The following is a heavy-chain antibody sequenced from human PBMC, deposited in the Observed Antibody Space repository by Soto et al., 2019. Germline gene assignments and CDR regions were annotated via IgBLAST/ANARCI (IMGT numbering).Heavy chain of an antibody. Sequence: VQLVESGGGVVQPGRSLTLSCEASGFAIRNNAIHWVRQAPGKGLEWVAVISFEGSHTYYADSVKGRFTVSRDNSKNTVSLQMDRLTSEDSSLYYCVRAAGIAAAGSSQGVLWGQGTRVTVSS. CDR1: GFAIRNNA. V-gene: IGHV3-30-3*01. D-gene: IGHD6-13*01. J-gene: IGHJ4*02. CDR3: VRAAGIAAAGSSQGVL. CDR2: ISFEGSHT.